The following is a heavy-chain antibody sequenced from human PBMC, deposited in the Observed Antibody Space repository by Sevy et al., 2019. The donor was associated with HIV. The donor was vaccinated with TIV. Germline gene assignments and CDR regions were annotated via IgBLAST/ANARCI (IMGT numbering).Heavy chain of an antibody. CDR3: ARARGIPHYYYGMDV. V-gene: IGHV5-51*01. CDR1: GYRFTDYW. CDR2: IFPGDSDT. J-gene: IGHJ6*02. D-gene: IGHD1-26*01. Sequence: GESLKISCKGSGYRFTDYWIVWVRQMPGKGLEWMGIIFPGDSDTRYSPSCQGQVTISADNSISTAYLQWSSLKASDTAMYYCARARGIPHYYYGMDVWGQGTTVTVSS.